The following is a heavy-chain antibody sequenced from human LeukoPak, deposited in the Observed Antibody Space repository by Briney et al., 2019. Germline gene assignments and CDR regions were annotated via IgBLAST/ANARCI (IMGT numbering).Heavy chain of an antibody. D-gene: IGHD3-22*01. CDR1: GYTFTSYY. V-gene: IGHV1-46*01. CDR3: ARDSSGPDYYDSSGYYVY. Sequence: ASVKVSCKASGYTFTSYYMHWVRQAPGQGLEWMGIINPSGGSTSYAQKFQGRVTMTRDTSTSTVYMELSSLRSEDTAVYYCARDSSGPDYYDSSGYYVYWGQGTLVTVSS. CDR2: INPSGGST. J-gene: IGHJ4*02.